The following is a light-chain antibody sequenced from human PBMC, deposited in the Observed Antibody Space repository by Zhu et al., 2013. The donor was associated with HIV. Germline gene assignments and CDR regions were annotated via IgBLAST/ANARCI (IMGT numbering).Light chain of an antibody. V-gene: IGKV4-1*01. CDR3: QQYYDFPFT. Sequence: DIVMTQSPDSLAVSLGEGATIHCKSSQSVFYRPSNKNYLAWYRQKPGQPPQLLIYWASTRESGVPDRFSGSESGTDFTLTISSLQAEDVAVYYCQQYYDFPFTFGPGTKVD. J-gene: IGKJ3*01. CDR2: WAS. CDR1: QSVFYRPSNKNY.